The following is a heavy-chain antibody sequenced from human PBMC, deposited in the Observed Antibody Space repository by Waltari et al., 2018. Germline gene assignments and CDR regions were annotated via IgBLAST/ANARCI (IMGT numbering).Heavy chain of an antibody. CDR3: AGQGDYYAFDI. V-gene: IGHV4-61*02. J-gene: IGHJ3*02. CDR1: GGSISSGTYY. CDR2: IYTSGRT. Sequence: QVQLQESGPGLVKPSQTLSLTCTVSGGSISSGTYYWTWIRQPAGKGLEWIGRIYTSGRTNYNPARKSRLIISVDTSKNQFSLKLTSVTAADTAVYYCAGQGDYYAFDIWGQGTMLTVSS. D-gene: IGHD4-17*01.